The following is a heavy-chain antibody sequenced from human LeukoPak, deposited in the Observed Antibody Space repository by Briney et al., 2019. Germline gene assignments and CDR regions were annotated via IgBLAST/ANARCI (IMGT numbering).Heavy chain of an antibody. J-gene: IGHJ5*02. V-gene: IGHV3-21*01. Sequence: PGGSLRLSCAASGFTFSSYSMNWVRQAPGKGLEWVSSISSSSSYIYYADSVKGRFTISRDNAKNSLYLQMNSLRAEDTAVYYCARLSGSYYGSQDPWGQGTLVTVSS. CDR1: GFTFSSYS. CDR2: ISSSSSYI. CDR3: ARLSGSYYGSQDP. D-gene: IGHD1-26*01.